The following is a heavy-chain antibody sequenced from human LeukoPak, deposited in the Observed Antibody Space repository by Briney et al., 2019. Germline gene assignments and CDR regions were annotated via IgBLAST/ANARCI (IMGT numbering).Heavy chain of an antibody. CDR3: ARDSSGSYNWFDP. Sequence: GRSLRLSCAASGFSFSSYAMHWVRQAPGKGLEWVAVISYDGSNEYYPDSVKGRFTISRDNSKNTLYLRMNSLRAEDTAVYYCARDSSGSYNWFDPWGQGTLVTVSS. D-gene: IGHD6-19*01. J-gene: IGHJ5*02. CDR2: ISYDGSNE. V-gene: IGHV3-30*04. CDR1: GFSFSSYA.